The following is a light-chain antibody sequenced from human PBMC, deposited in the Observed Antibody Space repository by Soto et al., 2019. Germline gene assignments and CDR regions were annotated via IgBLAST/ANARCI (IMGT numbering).Light chain of an antibody. Sequence: ETVLTQSPGTLSLSPGERATLSCRASQTVSSSYLAWYQQKPGQAPRLVINAASRRATGTPDRFSGSGSGTDFTLTISRLEPEDFAVYYCQQYGSTPRTFGQGTKVEIK. CDR1: QTVSSSY. J-gene: IGKJ1*01. CDR2: AAS. V-gene: IGKV3-20*01. CDR3: QQYGSTPRT.